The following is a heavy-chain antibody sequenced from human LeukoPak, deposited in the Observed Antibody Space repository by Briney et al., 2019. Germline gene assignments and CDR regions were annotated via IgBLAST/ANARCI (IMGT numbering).Heavy chain of an antibody. D-gene: IGHD3-16*01. CDR2: ISGGGETT. CDR1: GFTFNSYE. CDR3: ARDRGGGKPFDY. V-gene: IGHV3-48*03. Sequence: GGSLRPSCAASGFTFNSYEMNWVRQAPGKGLEWVSYISGGGETTYYADSVKGRFTIFRDNTKNSLFLQMNSLRAEDTAVYYCARDRGGGKPFDYWGQGTLVTVSS. J-gene: IGHJ4*02.